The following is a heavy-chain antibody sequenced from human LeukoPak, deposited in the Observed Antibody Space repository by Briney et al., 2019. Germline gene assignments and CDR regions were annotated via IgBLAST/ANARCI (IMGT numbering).Heavy chain of an antibody. J-gene: IGHJ3*02. CDR3: ARTIFGVTHGFDI. CDR2: ISGSGGST. V-gene: IGHV3-23*01. Sequence: GGSLRLSCAASGFSFSSYAMSWVRQAPGKGLEWVSAISGSGGSTYYADSVKGRFTISRDNSKNTLYLQMNSLTAEDTAVYYCARTIFGVTHGFDIWGQGTMVTVSS. D-gene: IGHD3-3*01. CDR1: GFSFSSYA.